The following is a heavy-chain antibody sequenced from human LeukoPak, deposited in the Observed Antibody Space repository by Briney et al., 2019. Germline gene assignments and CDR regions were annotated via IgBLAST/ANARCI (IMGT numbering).Heavy chain of an antibody. V-gene: IGHV3-33*01. CDR1: GFAFNTYA. CDR2: IWHDGSHK. D-gene: IGHD3-10*01. CDR3: ARELFGSGSYPDF. Sequence: GGSLRLSCAASGFAFNTYAMHWVRQAPGQGLEWVALIWHDGSHKFYSNSVRGQFTISRDNSKNTVSLQMNNLRPEDTAVYYCARELFGSGSYPDFWGQGTPVTVSS. J-gene: IGHJ4*02.